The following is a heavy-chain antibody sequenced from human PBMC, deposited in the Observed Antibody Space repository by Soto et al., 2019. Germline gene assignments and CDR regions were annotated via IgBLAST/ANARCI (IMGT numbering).Heavy chain of an antibody. CDR2: IYNGGIP. D-gene: IGHD2-2*01. CDR3: ASQGYDKSVYYFDY. V-gene: IGHV4-4*07. Sequence: SETLSLTCSVSGGSVSSQYWSWIRQPAGKGLEWIGRIYNGGIPLIHPSLESRVALSLDTSKNQFSLTLSSVTAADTAIYYCASQGYDKSVYYFDYWGRGTLVTVSS. CDR1: GGSVSSQY. J-gene: IGHJ4*02.